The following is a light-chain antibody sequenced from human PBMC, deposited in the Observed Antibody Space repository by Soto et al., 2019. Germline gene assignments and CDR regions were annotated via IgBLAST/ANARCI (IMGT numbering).Light chain of an antibody. Sequence: DIQMTQSPSSLSASVGDRVTITCRASQGISNYLAWYQQIPGKVPKLLISAASTVQSGVPSRFSGSGSGTDFTLTISSLQPEDVATYYCQKYTTVPAFGGGTKVEIK. CDR3: QKYTTVPA. V-gene: IGKV1-27*01. J-gene: IGKJ4*01. CDR2: AAS. CDR1: QGISNY.